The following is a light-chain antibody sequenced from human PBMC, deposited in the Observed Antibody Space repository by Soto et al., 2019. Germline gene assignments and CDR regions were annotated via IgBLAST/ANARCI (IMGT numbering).Light chain of an antibody. CDR3: QQYNNWPPWT. V-gene: IGKV3-15*01. CDR2: GAS. J-gene: IGKJ1*01. CDR1: QSVSSN. Sequence: IVMTQSPATLSVSPGERATLSCRASQSVSSNLAWYQQNPGQAPRLLIYGASTRATGIPARFSGSGSGTESTLTISRLQSEDFAVYYCQQYNNWPPWTFGQGTKVEIK.